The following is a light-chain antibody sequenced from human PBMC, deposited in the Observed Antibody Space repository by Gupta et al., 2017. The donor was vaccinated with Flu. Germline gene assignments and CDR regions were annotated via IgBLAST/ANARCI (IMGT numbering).Light chain of an antibody. V-gene: IGKV1-17*01. Sequence: DIHMTQSPSSLSASVVDRVTITFLASQGIRNDSGWYSQKPGKAPKRLISAASSWHSVVPSMFSGSRCGTKVALTSSSRLKEESAIHYSRQHNSYPQHTFGGGTKVELK. CDR3: RQHNSYPQHT. CDR1: QGIRND. J-gene: IGKJ4*01. CDR2: AAS.